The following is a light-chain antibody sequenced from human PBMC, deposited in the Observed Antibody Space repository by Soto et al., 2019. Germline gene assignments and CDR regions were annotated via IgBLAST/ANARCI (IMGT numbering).Light chain of an antibody. CDR2: GAS. CDR1: QRLITK. J-gene: IGKJ4*01. Sequence: EIVMTQSQATLSVPPGERAPLSSRATQRLITKLAGYQQNPGQAPSLLIYGASTGATGIPARFSGSGSGTEFTLIISSLQSEDFAVYYCQQYSSWPLTFGGGTKVEIK. CDR3: QQYSSWPLT. V-gene: IGKV3-15*01.